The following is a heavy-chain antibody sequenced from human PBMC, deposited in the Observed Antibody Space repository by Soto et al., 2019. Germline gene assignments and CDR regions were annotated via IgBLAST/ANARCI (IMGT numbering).Heavy chain of an antibody. Sequence: PSETLSLTCAVSGGSISSGGYSWSWIRQPPGKGLEWIGYIYHSGSTYYNPSLKSRVTISVDRSKNQFSLKLCSVTAADTAVYYCARVYRRYDSSGYYYEAFDIWGQGTMVTV. CDR2: IYHSGST. CDR1: GGSISSGGYS. V-gene: IGHV4-30-2*01. J-gene: IGHJ3*02. D-gene: IGHD3-22*01. CDR3: ARVYRRYDSSGYYYEAFDI.